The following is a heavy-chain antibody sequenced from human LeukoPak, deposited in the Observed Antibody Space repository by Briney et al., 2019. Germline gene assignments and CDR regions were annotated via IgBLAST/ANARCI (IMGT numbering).Heavy chain of an antibody. Sequence: ASVTVSCKVSGYTLTELSMHWVRQAPGKGLEWMGGFDPEDGETIYEQKFQGRGTMTEDTSTDTAFMELSSLRSEDTAVYYCATDRVVPASIGGSWFDPWGQGTLVTVSS. CDR2: FDPEDGET. CDR3: ATDRVVPASIGGSWFDP. CDR1: GYTLTELS. D-gene: IGHD2-2*01. V-gene: IGHV1-24*01. J-gene: IGHJ5*02.